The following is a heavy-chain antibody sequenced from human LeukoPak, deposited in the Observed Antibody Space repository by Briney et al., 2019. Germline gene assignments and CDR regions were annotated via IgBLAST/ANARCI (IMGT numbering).Heavy chain of an antibody. CDR1: GYTFTSYD. V-gene: IGHV1-8*01. J-gene: IGHJ5*02. Sequence: ASVTVSCKASGYTFTSYDINWVRQATGQGLEWMGWMNPNSGNTGYAQKFQGRATMTRNTSISTAYMELSSLRSEDTAVYYCARGPDYAWFDPWGQGTLVTVSS. CDR3: ARGPDYAWFDP. D-gene: IGHD3-16*01. CDR2: MNPNSGNT.